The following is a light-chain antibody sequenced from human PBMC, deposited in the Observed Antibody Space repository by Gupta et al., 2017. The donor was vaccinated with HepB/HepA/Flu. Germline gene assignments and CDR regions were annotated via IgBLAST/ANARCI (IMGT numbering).Light chain of an antibody. CDR3: QQSYSNHT. CDR2: STS. J-gene: IGKJ5*01. CDR1: QSIITY. Sequence: DIQMTQSPSSLSASLGDRVTITCRASQSIITYLNWYQQKPGKAPKLLIYSTSSGQSGVTSRFSGSGSETDFTLTITSRQPEDFATYYGQQSYSNHTFGQGTRLEIK. V-gene: IGKV1-39*01.